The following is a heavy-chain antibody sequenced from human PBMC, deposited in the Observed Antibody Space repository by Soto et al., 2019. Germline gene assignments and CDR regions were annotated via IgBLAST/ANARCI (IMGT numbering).Heavy chain of an antibody. D-gene: IGHD5-12*01. V-gene: IGHV5-51*01. CDR2: IYPGDSDT. Sequence: GESLKISCKGSGYSFTSYWIGWVRQTPGKGLGWMGIIYPGDSDTRYSPSFQGQVTISADKSISTAYLQWSSLKASYTAMYSCARPELAPSVDGAFDIWGQGTRGTVAS. J-gene: IGHJ3*02. CDR3: ARPELAPSVDGAFDI. CDR1: GYSFTSYW.